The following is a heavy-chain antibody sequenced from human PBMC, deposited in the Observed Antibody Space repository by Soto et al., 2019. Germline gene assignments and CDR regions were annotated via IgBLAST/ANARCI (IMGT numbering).Heavy chain of an antibody. CDR1: GFTFSNYP. J-gene: IGHJ3*02. CDR3: ARALRAYCGGDCADAFDI. V-gene: IGHV3-30-3*01. D-gene: IGHD2-21*02. Sequence: QVQLVESGGGVVQPGRSLRLSCAVSGFTFSNYPMHWVRQAPGKGLEGVVVISYDGSNKYYADSVKGRFTISRDNSKNTLYLQMNSLRTEDTAVYYCARALRAYCGGDCADAFDIWGQGTMVTVSS. CDR2: ISYDGSNK.